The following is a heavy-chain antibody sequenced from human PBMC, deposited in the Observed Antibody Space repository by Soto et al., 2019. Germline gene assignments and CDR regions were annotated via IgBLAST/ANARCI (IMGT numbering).Heavy chain of an antibody. D-gene: IGHD4-17*01. V-gene: IGHV1-2*02. CDR3: ARGDSADYLANADD. Sequence: QVQLVQSGAEVKKPGASVKVSCKASGYTFTDYYIHWVRQAPGQGLEWMGWINPNNGDTNYAQKFQGRVTMARDTSISTAYMSLSRLTSDDTTVFFCARGDSADYLANADDWGQGTLVTVSS. J-gene: IGHJ1*01. CDR1: GYTFTDYY. CDR2: INPNNGDT.